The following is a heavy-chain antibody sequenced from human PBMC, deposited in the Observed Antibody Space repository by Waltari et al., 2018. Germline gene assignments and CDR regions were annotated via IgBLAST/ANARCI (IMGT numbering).Heavy chain of an antibody. Sequence: EVQLVESGGGLVQPGGSLRLSCAASGFTFSSYSMNWVRPAPGKGLEWVSYISSSSSTIYYADSVKGRFTISRDNAKNSLYLQMNSLRAEDTAVYYCARTGHSGYDYVGYWGQGTLVTVSS. J-gene: IGHJ4*02. CDR3: ARTGHSGYDYVGY. CDR2: ISSSSSTI. CDR1: GFTFSSYS. V-gene: IGHV3-48*01. D-gene: IGHD5-12*01.